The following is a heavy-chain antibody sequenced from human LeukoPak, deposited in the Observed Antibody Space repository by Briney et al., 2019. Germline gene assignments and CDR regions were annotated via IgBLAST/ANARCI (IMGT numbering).Heavy chain of an antibody. CDR1: GYTFTSYG. D-gene: IGHD2-2*01. Sequence: ASVKVSCKASGYTFTSYGISWVRQAPGQGLEWMGWISAKNGDTKYAQKVQGRVTMTTDTSTSTAYMELRSLRSDDTAVYYCARDLNIVVVPAASDYWGQGTLVTVSS. J-gene: IGHJ4*02. V-gene: IGHV1-18*01. CDR3: ARDLNIVVVPAASDY. CDR2: ISAKNGDT.